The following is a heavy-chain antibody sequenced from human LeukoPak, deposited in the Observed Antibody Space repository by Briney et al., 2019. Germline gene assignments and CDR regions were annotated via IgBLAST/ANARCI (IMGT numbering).Heavy chain of an antibody. J-gene: IGHJ4*02. Sequence: PSETLSLTCAVYGGSFSGYYWSWIRQPPGKGLEWIGEINHSGSTNYNPSLKSRVTISVDTSKNQFSLKLSSVTAADTAVYYCAGTVTNNSYGLWYFDYWGQGTLDTVSS. CDR2: INHSGST. CDR3: AGTVTNNSYGLWYFDY. CDR1: GGSFSGYY. V-gene: IGHV4-34*01. D-gene: IGHD5-18*01.